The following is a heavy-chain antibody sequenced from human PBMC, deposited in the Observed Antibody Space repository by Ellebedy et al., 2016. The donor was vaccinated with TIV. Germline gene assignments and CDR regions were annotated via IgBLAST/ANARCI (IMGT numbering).Heavy chain of an antibody. CDR1: GFTFRPYA. V-gene: IGHV3-23*01. Sequence: GGSLRLXXVASGFTFRPYAMTWVRQPPGRRLDWVARVSAGGETTYYADSVKGRFTLSRDNSNNRLYLQMSILRVEDTAVYFCAKDRRAGTSGGLVETWGPGTLVTVST. CDR3: AKDRRAGTSGGLVET. D-gene: IGHD1-7*01. CDR2: VSAGGETT. J-gene: IGHJ5*02.